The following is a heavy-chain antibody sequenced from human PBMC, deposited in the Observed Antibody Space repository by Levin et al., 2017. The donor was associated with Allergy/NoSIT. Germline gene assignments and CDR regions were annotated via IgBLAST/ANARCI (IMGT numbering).Heavy chain of an antibody. D-gene: IGHD2-21*01. Sequence: GGSLRLSCAASGFTLSSYSMNWVRQAPGKGLEWVSYISSSSSTIYYADSVKGRFTISRDIAKNSLYLQMNSLRAEDTAVYYCASSIGEYYFDYWGQGTLVTVSS. CDR2: ISSSSSTI. J-gene: IGHJ4*02. CDR1: GFTLSSYS. V-gene: IGHV3-48*01. CDR3: ASSIGEYYFDY.